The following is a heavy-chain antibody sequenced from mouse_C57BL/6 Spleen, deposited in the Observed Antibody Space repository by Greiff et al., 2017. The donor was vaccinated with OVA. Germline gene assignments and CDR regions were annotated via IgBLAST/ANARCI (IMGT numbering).Heavy chain of an antibody. J-gene: IGHJ2*01. Sequence: EVKLMESGEGLVKPGGSLKLSCAASGFTFSSYAMSWVRQTPEKRLEWVAYISSGGDYIYYADTVKGRFTISRDNARNTLYLQMSSLKSEDTAMYYCTRDQGTTVVFDYWGRGTTLTVSS. CDR3: TRDQGTTVVFDY. V-gene: IGHV5-9-1*02. CDR1: GFTFSSYA. D-gene: IGHD1-1*01. CDR2: ISSGGDYI.